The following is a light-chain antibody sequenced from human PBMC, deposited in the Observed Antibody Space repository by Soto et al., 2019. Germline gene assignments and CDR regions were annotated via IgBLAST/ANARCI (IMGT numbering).Light chain of an antibody. CDR2: EVN. V-gene: IGLV2-23*02. CDR3: CSCAGSCRK. CDR1: SVDIGNFNL. J-gene: IGLJ3*02. Sequence: QSALTQPAYASGTPGQPITVSCTGSSVDIGNFNLVSWYQQYPGKAPKLILYEVNKRPLRVSDRFSGSKSGNTASLTISGLQAEDEAEYHCCSCAGSCRKLGGGTKVT.